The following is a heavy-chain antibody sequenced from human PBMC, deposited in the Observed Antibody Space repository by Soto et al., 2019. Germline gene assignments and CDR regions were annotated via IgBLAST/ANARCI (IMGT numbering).Heavy chain of an antibody. J-gene: IGHJ4*02. CDR2: INAGNGNT. CDR1: GYTFTNYV. CDR3: ARGRRVAVAGPGDY. D-gene: IGHD6-19*01. V-gene: IGHV1-3*01. Sequence: ASVKVSCKASGYTFTNYVMHWVRQAPGQRLEWMGSINAGNGNTKYSQKFQGRVTITRDTSASTAYMELSSLRSEDTAVYYCARGRRVAVAGPGDYWGQGTLVTVSS.